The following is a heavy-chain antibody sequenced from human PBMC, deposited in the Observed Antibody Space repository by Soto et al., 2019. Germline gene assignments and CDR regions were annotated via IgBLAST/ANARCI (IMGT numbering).Heavy chain of an antibody. Sequence: GGALRPSCAASCISFSSYANSVVRPAPREGVEWVSAISGSGGSTYYADSVKGRFTISRDNSKNTLYLQMNSLRAEDTAVYYCANSIAVAGSPKNYFDYWGQGTLVTVSS. CDR2: ISGSGGST. V-gene: IGHV3-23*01. J-gene: IGHJ4*02. CDR3: ANSIAVAGSPKNYFDY. CDR1: CISFSSYA. D-gene: IGHD6-19*01.